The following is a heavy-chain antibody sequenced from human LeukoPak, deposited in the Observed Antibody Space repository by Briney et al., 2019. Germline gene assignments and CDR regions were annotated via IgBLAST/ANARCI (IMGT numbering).Heavy chain of an antibody. CDR2: ISYDGSNK. CDR3: ARAYFEVNIVATILTYFDH. CDR1: GFTFSNFS. Sequence: GRSLRFSCTASGFTFSNFSMHWVRQAPGKGLQWVAFISYDGSNKYYADSVKGRFTISRDNSKNTLYLQMNSLRAEDSAVYYCARAYFEVNIVATILTYFDHWGQGTLVTVSS. V-gene: IGHV3-30-3*01. D-gene: IGHD5-12*01. J-gene: IGHJ4*02.